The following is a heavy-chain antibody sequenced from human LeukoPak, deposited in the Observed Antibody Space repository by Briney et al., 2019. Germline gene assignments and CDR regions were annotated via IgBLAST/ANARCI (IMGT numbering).Heavy chain of an antibody. D-gene: IGHD4-23*01. CDR1: GGSIRSSSYY. J-gene: IGHJ4*02. V-gene: IGHV4-39*01. CDR2: TYYSGST. CDR3: ARLPLDYGDYGGFDY. Sequence: SETLSLTCTVSGGSIRSSSYYWGWIRQPPGKGLEWIGSTYYSGSTYYNPSLESRVTISVDTSKNQFSLKLSSVTAADTAIYYCARLPLDYGDYGGFDYWGQGTLVTVST.